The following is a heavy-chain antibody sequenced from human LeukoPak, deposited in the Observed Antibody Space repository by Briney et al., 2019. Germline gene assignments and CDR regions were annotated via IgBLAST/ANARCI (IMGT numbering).Heavy chain of an antibody. J-gene: IGHJ4*02. D-gene: IGHD6-13*01. CDR2: TYYRSKWYN. Sequence: SQTLSLTCAISGDSVSSNSAAWNWIRLSPSRGLEWLGRTYYRSKWYNDYAVSVKSRITINPDTSKNKFSLQLNSVTPEDTAVYYCARDPSGYSSSWYYFDYWGQGTLVTVSS. CDR3: ARDPSGYSSSWYYFDY. CDR1: GDSVSSNSAA. V-gene: IGHV6-1*01.